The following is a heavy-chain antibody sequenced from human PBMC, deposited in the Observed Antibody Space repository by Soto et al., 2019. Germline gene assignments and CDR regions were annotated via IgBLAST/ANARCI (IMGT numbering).Heavy chain of an antibody. CDR3: AKSLFYGDRPSID. V-gene: IGHV3-23*01. D-gene: IGHD4-17*01. J-gene: IGHJ4*02. CDR2: ICGGGSST. CDR1: GFTFSSYG. Sequence: PGGSLRLSCAASGFTFSSYGMHWVRQAPGKGLEWVAVICGGGSSTYYADSVKGRFTISRDNSKNTLYLQMNSLRAEDTAVYYCAKSLFYGDRPSIDWGQGTLVTVSS.